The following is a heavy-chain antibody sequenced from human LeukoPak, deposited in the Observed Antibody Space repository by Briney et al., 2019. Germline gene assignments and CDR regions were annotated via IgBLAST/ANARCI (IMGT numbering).Heavy chain of an antibody. CDR1: GFTFSSYG. J-gene: IGHJ4*02. CDR3: AKGRHYYDSSGYYYVDY. Sequence: GGSLRLSCAASGFTFSSYGMHWVRQAPGKGLEWVAVISYDGSNKYYADSVKGRFTISRDNSKNTLYLQMNSLRAEDTAVYYCAKGRHYYDSSGYYYVDYWGQGTLVTVSS. CDR2: ISYDGSNK. V-gene: IGHV3-30*18. D-gene: IGHD3-22*01.